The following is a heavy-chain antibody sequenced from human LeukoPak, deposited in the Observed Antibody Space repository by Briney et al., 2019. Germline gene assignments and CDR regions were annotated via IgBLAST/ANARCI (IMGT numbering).Heavy chain of an antibody. V-gene: IGHV1-2*02. J-gene: IGHJ3*02. CDR2: INPNSGGT. CDR3: ARYSSQTTSSWGDAFDI. D-gene: IGHD1-1*01. CDR1: GYTFTGYY. Sequence: ASVKVSCKASGYTFTGYYMHWVRQAPGRGLEWMGWINPNSGGTNYAQKFQGRVTMTRDTSISTAYMELSRLRSDDTAVYYCARYSSQTTSSWGDAFDIWGQGTMVTVSS.